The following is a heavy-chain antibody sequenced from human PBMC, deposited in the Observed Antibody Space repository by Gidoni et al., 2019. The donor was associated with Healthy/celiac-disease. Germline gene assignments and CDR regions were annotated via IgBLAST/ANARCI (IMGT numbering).Heavy chain of an antibody. V-gene: IGHV4-59*01. CDR2: IYYSGST. D-gene: IGHD6-19*01. CDR3: ASGGGQWLVH. CDR1: GGSISSYY. Sequence: QVQLQESGPGLVKPSETLSLTCTVSGGSISSYYWRWIRQPPGKRLEWIGYIYYSGSTNYNPSLKSRVTISVDTSKNQFSLKLSSVTAADTAVYYCASGGGQWLVHWGQGTLVTVSS. J-gene: IGHJ4*02.